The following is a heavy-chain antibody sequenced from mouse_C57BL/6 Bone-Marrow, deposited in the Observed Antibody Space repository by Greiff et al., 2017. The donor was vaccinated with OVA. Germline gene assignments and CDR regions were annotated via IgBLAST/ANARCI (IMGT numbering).Heavy chain of an antibody. CDR1: GFTFSNYW. D-gene: IGHD1-1*01. J-gene: IGHJ4*01. CDR3: AYYYGSDYYAMDY. V-gene: IGHV6-3*01. CDR2: IRLKSDNYAT. Sequence: EVHLVESGGGLVQPGGSMKLSCVASGFTFSNYWMNWVRQSPEKGLEWVAQIRLKSDNYATHYAESVKGRFTISRDDSKSSVYLQMNNLRAEDTGIYYCAYYYGSDYYAMDYWGQGTSVTVSS.